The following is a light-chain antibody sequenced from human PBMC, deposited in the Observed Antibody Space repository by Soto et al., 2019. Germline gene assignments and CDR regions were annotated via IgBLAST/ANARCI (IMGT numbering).Light chain of an antibody. V-gene: IGKV3-11*01. CDR2: DAS. J-gene: IGKJ1*01. CDR1: RSVSSY. CDR3: QQRSNWPPT. Sequence: EIVLTQSPATLSLSPGEKGTLSCRASRSVSSYLAWYRHKPGQAPRLLIYDASNRATGIPARFSGSGSGTDFTLTISSLEPEDFPVYYCQQRSNWPPTFGQGTKVEIK.